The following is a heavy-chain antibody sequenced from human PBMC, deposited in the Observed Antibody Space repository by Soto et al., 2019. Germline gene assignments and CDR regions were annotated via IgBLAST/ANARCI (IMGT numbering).Heavy chain of an antibody. D-gene: IGHD6-13*01. CDR2: IYHSGST. V-gene: IGHV4-30-2*01. Sequence: LQESGSGLVKPSQTLSLTCAVSGGSISSGGYSWSWIRQPPGKGLEWIGYIYHSGSTYYNPSLKRRVTISVDRSKNQFSLKLSSVTAADTAVYYCASGQQLVRNYWGQGTLVTVSS. CDR1: GGSISSGGYS. J-gene: IGHJ4*02. CDR3: ASGQQLVRNY.